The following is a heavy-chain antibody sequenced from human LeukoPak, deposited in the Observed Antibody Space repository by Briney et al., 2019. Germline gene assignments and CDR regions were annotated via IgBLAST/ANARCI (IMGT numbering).Heavy chain of an antibody. J-gene: IGHJ4*02. CDR1: GFTFSSYA. CDR2: ISYDGSNK. Sequence: GGSLRLSCAASGFTFSSYAMHWVRQAPGKGLEWVAVISYDGSNKYYADSVKGRFTISRDNSKNTLYLQMNSLRAEDTAVYYCARGPSGYHNTWGQGTLVTVSS. D-gene: IGHD5-12*01. V-gene: IGHV3-30*04. CDR3: ARGPSGYHNT.